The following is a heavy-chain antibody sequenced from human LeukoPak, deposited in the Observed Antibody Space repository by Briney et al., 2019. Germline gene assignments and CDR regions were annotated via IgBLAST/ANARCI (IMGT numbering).Heavy chain of an antibody. CDR1: VYTFTSYG. J-gene: IGHJ5*02. CDR2: ISAYNGNT. CDR3: ARPMIRDVVVPAATWFDP. D-gene: IGHD2-2*01. Sequence: GASVKVSGKASVYTFTSYGISWVRQAPGQGLEGMGWISAYNGNTNYAQKLQGRVTMTTDTSTSTAYMELRSLRSDDTAVYYCARPMIRDVVVPAATWFDPWGQGTLVTVSS. V-gene: IGHV1-18*01.